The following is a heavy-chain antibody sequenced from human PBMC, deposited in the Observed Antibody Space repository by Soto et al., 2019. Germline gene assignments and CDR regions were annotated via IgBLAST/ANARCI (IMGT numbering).Heavy chain of an antibody. CDR3: AVDLLNSYDSSDYYYV. CDR2: IVVGSGNT. Sequence: SVKVSCKASGFTFTSSAMQWVRQARGQRLEWIGWIVVGSGNTNYAQEFQERVTITRDTSTSTAYMELSSLRSEDTAVYYCAVDLLNSYDSSDYYYVWGQGTLVTVS. V-gene: IGHV1-58*02. CDR1: GFTFTSSA. J-gene: IGHJ1*01. D-gene: IGHD3-22*01.